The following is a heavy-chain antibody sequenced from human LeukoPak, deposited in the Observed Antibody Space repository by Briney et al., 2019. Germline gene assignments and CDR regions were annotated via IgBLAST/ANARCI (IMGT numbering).Heavy chain of an antibody. V-gene: IGHV4-59*01. CDR2: IYYSGST. CDR3: ARHRGSGYPYFDY. J-gene: IGHJ4*02. CDR1: GGSINNYY. D-gene: IGHD3-22*01. Sequence: SETLSLTCTVSGGSINNYYWSWIRQPPGKGLEWIGYIYYSGSTNYNPSLKSRVAISVDTSKNQFSLKMSSLTAADTAVYYCARHRGSGYPYFDYWGQGTLVTVSS.